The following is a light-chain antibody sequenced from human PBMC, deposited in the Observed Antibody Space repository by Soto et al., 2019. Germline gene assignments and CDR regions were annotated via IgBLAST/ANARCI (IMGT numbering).Light chain of an antibody. J-gene: IGKJ5*01. V-gene: IGKV3-15*01. CDR3: QQYNNWPAIT. Sequence: EILMTQSPATLSVSPGERATLSCRASQSVSSNFAWYQQKPGQAPRLLIYGASTRATGLPARFIGSGSGTAFTLTISSLQSEDFAVYYCQQYNNWPAITFGQGTRLEIK. CDR1: QSVSSN. CDR2: GAS.